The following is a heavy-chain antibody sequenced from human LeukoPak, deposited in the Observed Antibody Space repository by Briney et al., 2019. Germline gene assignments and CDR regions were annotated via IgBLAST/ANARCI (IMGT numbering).Heavy chain of an antibody. J-gene: IGHJ4*02. CDR1: GYTFTTHS. CDR3: ARDASTISFDY. CDR2: INANTGNP. Sequence: EASVKVSCKTSGYTFTTHSINWLRQAPGQGLEWMGWINANTGNPTYAQGFTGRFVFSLDTSVSTAYLQISSLKADDTAVYYCARDASTISFDYWGQGTLVTVSS. V-gene: IGHV7-4-1*02. D-gene: IGHD5-12*01.